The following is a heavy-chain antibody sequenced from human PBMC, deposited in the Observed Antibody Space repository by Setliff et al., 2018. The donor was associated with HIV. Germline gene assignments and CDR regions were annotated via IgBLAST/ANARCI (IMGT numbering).Heavy chain of an antibody. D-gene: IGHD1-7*01. V-gene: IGHV4-59*08. Sequence: PSETLSLTCAVYGGSVSGHYWSWIRQPPGKGLEWIGYIYYSGSTYYNPSLRSRVTITSDKSKNQLSLTLNSVTAADTAVYYCARQRAGEIEELPGALPLRGVFDLWGQGTMVTVSS. CDR3: ARQRAGEIEELPGALPLRGVFDL. J-gene: IGHJ3*01. CDR1: GGSVSGHY. CDR2: IYYSGST.